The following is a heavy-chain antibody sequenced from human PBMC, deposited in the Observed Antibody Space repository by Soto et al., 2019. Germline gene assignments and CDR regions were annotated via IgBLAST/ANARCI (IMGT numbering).Heavy chain of an antibody. CDR2: LIPLFGTP. V-gene: IGHV1-69*01. J-gene: IGHJ4*02. Sequence: QVQLVQSGAEVKKPGSSVKVSCKASGGIFSTYAISWLRQAPGQGLEWMGGLIPLFGTPNYAQRYQDRVTITADEPTSTAYMERSRLISEDTAVYYCARDRYDYGSGNYYTRIDFWGQGTLVTVSS. D-gene: IGHD3-10*01. CDR1: GGIFSTYA. CDR3: ARDRYDYGSGNYYTRIDF.